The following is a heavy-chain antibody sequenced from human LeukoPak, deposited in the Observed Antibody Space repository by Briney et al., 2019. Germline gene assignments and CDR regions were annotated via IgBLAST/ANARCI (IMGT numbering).Heavy chain of an antibody. CDR3: ARQPIDYGGNSERREFDY. V-gene: IGHV1-8*01. D-gene: IGHD4-17*01. Sequence: ASVKASCKASGYTFTSYDINWVRQATGQGLEWMGWMNPNSGNTGYAQKFQGRVTMTRNTSISTAYMELCSLRSEDTAVYYCARQPIDYGGNSERREFDYWGQGTLVTVSS. CDR1: GYTFTSYD. J-gene: IGHJ4*02. CDR2: MNPNSGNT.